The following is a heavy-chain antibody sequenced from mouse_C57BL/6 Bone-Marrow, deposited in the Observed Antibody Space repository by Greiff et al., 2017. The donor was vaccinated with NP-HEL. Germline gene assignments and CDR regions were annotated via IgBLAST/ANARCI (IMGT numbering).Heavy chain of an antibody. CDR3: AKLGRPLYYFDY. CDR1: GYTFTSYW. D-gene: IGHD4-1*01. Sequence: QVQLQQSGAELAKPGASVKLSCKASGYTFTSYWMPWVKQRPGQGLEWIGYINPSSGYTTYNQKFKDKATLTADKSSSTAYMQLSSLTYEDSAVYYCAKLGRPLYYFDYWGQGTTLTVSS. J-gene: IGHJ2*01. CDR2: INPSSGYT. V-gene: IGHV1-7*01.